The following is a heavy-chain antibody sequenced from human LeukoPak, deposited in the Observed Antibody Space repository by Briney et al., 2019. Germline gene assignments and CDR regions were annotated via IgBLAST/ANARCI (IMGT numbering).Heavy chain of an antibody. CDR3: ARGDFWSGDYTDAFDV. Sequence: GGSLRLSCAASGFTFSNYWMSWVRQAPGKGLEWVANIKPDGSEKYYVDSVKGRFSISRENVRNALYLQMNSLRAGDTALYYCARGDFWSGDYTDAFDVWGQGTMVTVSS. V-gene: IGHV3-7*04. D-gene: IGHD3-3*01. J-gene: IGHJ3*01. CDR1: GFTFSNYW. CDR2: IKPDGSEK.